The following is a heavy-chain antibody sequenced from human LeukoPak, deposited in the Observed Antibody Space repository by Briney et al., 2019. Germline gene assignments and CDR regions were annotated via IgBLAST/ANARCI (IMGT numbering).Heavy chain of an antibody. D-gene: IGHD2-2*01. CDR3: ARAELDIVVVPAVLRGAFDY. V-gene: IGHV4-34*12. J-gene: IGHJ4*02. Sequence: PGGSLRLSCAASGFTFSDYYMSWIRQPPGKGLEWIGYIFNSGSTYYNPSLKSRVTILVDTSKNQFSLKLSSVTAADTAVYYCARAELDIVVVPAVLRGAFDYWGQGTLVTVSS. CDR1: GFTFSDYY. CDR2: IFNSGST.